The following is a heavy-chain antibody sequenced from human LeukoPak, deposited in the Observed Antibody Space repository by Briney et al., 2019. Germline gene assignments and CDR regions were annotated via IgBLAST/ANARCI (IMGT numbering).Heavy chain of an antibody. Sequence: ASVKVSCRASGYTFTGYYMHWVRQAPGQGLEWMGWINPNSGGTNYAQKFQGRVTMTRDTSISTAYMELRRLRSDDTAVYYCASTYCSSTSCYYSPFDPCGQGTLVTVSS. V-gene: IGHV1-2*02. J-gene: IGHJ5*02. D-gene: IGHD2-2*01. CDR2: INPNSGGT. CDR3: ASTYCSSTSCYYSPFDP. CDR1: GYTFTGYY.